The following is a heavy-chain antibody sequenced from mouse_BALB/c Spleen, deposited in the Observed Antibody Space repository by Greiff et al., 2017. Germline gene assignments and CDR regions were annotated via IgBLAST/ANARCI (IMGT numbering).Heavy chain of an antibody. J-gene: IGHJ4*01. CDR1: GYSITSDYA. D-gene: IGHD1-1*01. Sequence: ESGPGLVKPSQSLSLTCTVTGYSITSDYAWNWIRQFPGNKLEWMGYISYSGSTSYNPSLKSRISITRDTSKNQFFLQLNSVTTEDTATYYCARGFRFDYYDSSYAMDYWGQGTSVTVSS. V-gene: IGHV3-2*02. CDR2: ISYSGST. CDR3: ARGFRFDYYDSSYAMDY.